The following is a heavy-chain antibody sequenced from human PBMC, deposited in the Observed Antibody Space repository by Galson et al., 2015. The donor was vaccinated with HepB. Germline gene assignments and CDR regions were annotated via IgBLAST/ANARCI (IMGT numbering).Heavy chain of an antibody. CDR3: ARTARGEQLWAPYGLDV. Sequence: QSGAEMKKPGESLRISCKGSGYSFTNYWIIWVRQMPGKGLEWMGRIDPTDSYTNYSPSFQGHVTISADKSISIAYLQWSSLKASDNAMYYCARTARGEQLWAPYGLDVWGQGTTVTVS. CDR2: IDPTDSYT. V-gene: IGHV5-10-1*01. J-gene: IGHJ6*02. CDR1: GYSFTNYW. D-gene: IGHD5-18*01.